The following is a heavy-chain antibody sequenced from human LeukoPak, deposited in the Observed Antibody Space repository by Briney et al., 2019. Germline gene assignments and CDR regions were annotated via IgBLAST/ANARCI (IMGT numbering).Heavy chain of an antibody. Sequence: GGSLRLSCEVSGFTFDDYGVSWVRQGPGKGLEWVSGLNWNGGSTGYSDSVKGRFPISRENAKNPLYLQMNSLKAEDTALYYCAIEDFETPKQLDYWGQGALVTVSS. V-gene: IGHV3-20*04. D-gene: IGHD6-13*01. J-gene: IGHJ4*02. CDR3: AIEDFETPKQLDY. CDR1: GFTFDDYG. CDR2: LNWNGGST.